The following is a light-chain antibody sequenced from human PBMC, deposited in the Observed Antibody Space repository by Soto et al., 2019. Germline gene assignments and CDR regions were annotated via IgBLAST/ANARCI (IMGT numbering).Light chain of an antibody. CDR1: SSDVGSYNL. J-gene: IGLJ1*01. Sequence: QSALTQPASVSGSPGQSITISCTGTSSDVGSYNLVSWYQPHPGKAPKLMIYEVSKRPAGVSNRFSGSKSGNTASLTIPGLQAEDEADYYCCSYAGSYYVFGTGTKVTVL. CDR2: EVS. V-gene: IGLV2-23*02. CDR3: CSYAGSYYV.